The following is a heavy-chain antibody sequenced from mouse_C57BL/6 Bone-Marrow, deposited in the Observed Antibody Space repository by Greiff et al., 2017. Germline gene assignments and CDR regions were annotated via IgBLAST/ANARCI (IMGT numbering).Heavy chain of an antibody. V-gene: IGHV1-69*01. CDR2: IDPSDSYT. Sequence: QVQLQQPGAELVMPGASVKLSCKASGYTFTSYWMHWVKQRPGQGLEWIGEIDPSDSYTNYNQKFKGKSTLTVDKSSSPAYMQLSSLTSEASAVYYCARECYYYGSTGFDYWGQGTTLTVSS. D-gene: IGHD1-1*01. CDR1: GYTFTSYW. CDR3: ARECYYYGSTGFDY. J-gene: IGHJ2*01.